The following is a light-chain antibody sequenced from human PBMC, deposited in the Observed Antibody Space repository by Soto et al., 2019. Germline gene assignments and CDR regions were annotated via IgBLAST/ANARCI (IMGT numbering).Light chain of an antibody. V-gene: IGLV2-14*01. CDR2: EVS. CDR1: SSDVGGYGS. CDR3: SSYTSSGTYV. Sequence: QSALTQPASVSGPPGQSITISCTGTSSDVGGYGSVSWYQQHPGKAPKLMIDEVSNRPSGVSNRFSGSKSGNTASLTISGLQAEDDADYYCSSYTSSGTYVFGTGTKVTVL. J-gene: IGLJ1*01.